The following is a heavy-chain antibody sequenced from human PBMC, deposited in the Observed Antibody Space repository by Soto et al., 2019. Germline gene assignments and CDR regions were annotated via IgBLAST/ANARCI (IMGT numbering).Heavy chain of an antibody. CDR2: IYYSGST. Sequence: QVQLQESGPGLVKPSETLCLTCTVSGGSISRYYWSWIRQPPGKGLEWIGYIYYSGSTNYNPSLKSRVTMSVDTSKNQFSLKLSSVTAADTAIYYCARQERTSVWYPFDYWGQGTQVTVSS. CDR3: ARQERTSVWYPFDY. J-gene: IGHJ4*02. CDR1: GGSISRYY. V-gene: IGHV4-59*08. D-gene: IGHD6-19*01.